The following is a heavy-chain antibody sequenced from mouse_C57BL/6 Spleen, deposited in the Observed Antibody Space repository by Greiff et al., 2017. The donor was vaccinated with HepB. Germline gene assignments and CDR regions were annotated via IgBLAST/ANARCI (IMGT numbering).Heavy chain of an antibody. Sequence: QVHVKQSGAELVRPGTSVKMSCKASGYTFTNYWIGWAKQRPGHGLEWIGDIYPGGGYTNYNEKFKGKATLTADKSSSTAYMQFSSLTSEDSAIYYCARRREGSSYWYFDVWGTGTTVTVSS. V-gene: IGHV1-63*01. CDR1: GYTFTNYW. D-gene: IGHD1-1*01. CDR2: IYPGGGYT. CDR3: ARRREGSSYWYFDV. J-gene: IGHJ1*03.